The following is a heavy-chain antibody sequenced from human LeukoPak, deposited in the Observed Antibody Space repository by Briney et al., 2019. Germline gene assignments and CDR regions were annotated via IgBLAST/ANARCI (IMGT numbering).Heavy chain of an antibody. V-gene: IGHV3-21*01. CDR2: ISSSSSYI. D-gene: IGHD6-19*01. J-gene: IGHJ4*02. Sequence: PGGSLRLSCAASGFTFSSYSMNWVRQAPGKGLEWVSSISSSSSYIYYADSVKGRFTISRDNAKNSLYLQMNSLRAEDTAVYYCARDRAIAVAGTLRYWGQGTLVTVSS. CDR1: GFTFSSYS. CDR3: ARDRAIAVAGTLRY.